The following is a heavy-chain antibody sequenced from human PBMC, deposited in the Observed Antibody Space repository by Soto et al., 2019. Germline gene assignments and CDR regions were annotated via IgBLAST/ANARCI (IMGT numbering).Heavy chain of an antibody. V-gene: IGHV3-30*18. CDR3: AKADLNYYYYRDV. J-gene: IGHJ6*03. CDR1: GFTFSSYG. CDR2: ISYDGSNK. Sequence: GSLRLSCAASGFTFSSYGMHWVRQAPGKGLEWVAVISYDGSNKYYADSVKGRFTISRDNSKNTLYLQMNSRRAEDTAVYYCAKADLNYYYYRDVWGKGTTVTVSS.